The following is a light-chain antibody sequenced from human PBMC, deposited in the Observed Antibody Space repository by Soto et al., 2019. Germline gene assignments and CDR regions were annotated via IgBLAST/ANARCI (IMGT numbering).Light chain of an antibody. V-gene: IGLV2-14*01. J-gene: IGLJ2*01. Sequence: QSVLTQPASVSASPGQSITISCTGTSSDVGGYNYVSWYQQYPGTAPKLMIHDVSIRPSGVSDRFTGSKSGNTASLSISGLQSEDEADYYCSSYTSSTTLVVFGGGTKLTVL. CDR2: DVS. CDR3: SSYTSSTTLVV. CDR1: SSDVGGYNY.